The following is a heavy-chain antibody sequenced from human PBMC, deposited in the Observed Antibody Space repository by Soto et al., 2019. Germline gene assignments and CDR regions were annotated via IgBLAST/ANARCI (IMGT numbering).Heavy chain of an antibody. CDR1: GGSISSSSHH. CDR3: ARHKDCSGGSRNAVGYYYGLDV. CDR2: IYHSGTT. Sequence: SETLSLTCTVSGGSISSSSHHWGWIRQPPGKGLEWIGSIYHSGTTYYNPPLKSRVTISVDTSKNQFSLRLSSVTAADTAVYYCARHKDCSGGSRNAVGYYYGLDVWGQGTTVTVSS. V-gene: IGHV4-39*01. J-gene: IGHJ6*02. D-gene: IGHD2-15*01.